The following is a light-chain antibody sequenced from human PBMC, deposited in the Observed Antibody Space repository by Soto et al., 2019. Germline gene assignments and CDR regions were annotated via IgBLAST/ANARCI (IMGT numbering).Light chain of an antibody. Sequence: EILLTQSPDTLSLSPGERATLSCRASQSVSNSYLAWYQQKPGQAPRLLIYGASGRATGIPDRFSGSGSGTDFTLTISRLEPEDFAVYYCQQYGSSSYTFGQGTKLEI. J-gene: IGKJ2*01. CDR2: GAS. V-gene: IGKV3-20*01. CDR1: QSVSNSY. CDR3: QQYGSSSYT.